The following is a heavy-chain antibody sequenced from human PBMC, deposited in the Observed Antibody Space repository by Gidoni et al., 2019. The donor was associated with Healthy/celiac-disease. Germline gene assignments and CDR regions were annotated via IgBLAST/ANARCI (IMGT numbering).Heavy chain of an antibody. D-gene: IGHD3-10*01. Sequence: QVQLQQWGAGLLKPSETLSLTCAVYGGSFSGYYWSWIRQPPGKGLEWIGEINHSGSTNYNPSLKSRVTISVDTSKNQFSLKLSSVTAADTAVYYCARGRRGGYYYGSGSYYNGGNYYYYGMDVWGQGTTVTVSS. CDR1: GGSFSGYY. J-gene: IGHJ6*02. CDR3: ARGRRGGYYYGSGSYYNGGNYYYYGMDV. CDR2: INHSGST. V-gene: IGHV4-34*01.